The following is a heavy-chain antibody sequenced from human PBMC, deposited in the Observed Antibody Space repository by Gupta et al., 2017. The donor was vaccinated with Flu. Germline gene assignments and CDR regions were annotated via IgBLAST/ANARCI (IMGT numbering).Heavy chain of an antibody. Sequence: EVKQLESVGGLVQPGGSMRVSSEASEFTFSTYAMSWVSWDKGRGLECVSASSGSSGSTYYADSVKGRLTISRYNSKNTLNLQMNSLRAEDTAVYYCAKGALGVCGIPIPRYFDYWGQGTLVTVSS. CDR2: SSGSSGST. D-gene: IGHD1-14*01. V-gene: IGHV3-23*01. CDR3: AKGALGVCGIPIPRYFDY. CDR1: EFTFSTYA. J-gene: IGHJ4*02.